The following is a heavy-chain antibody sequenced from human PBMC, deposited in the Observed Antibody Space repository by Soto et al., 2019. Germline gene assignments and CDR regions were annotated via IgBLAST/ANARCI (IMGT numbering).Heavy chain of an antibody. CDR2: INLSGETT. Sequence: APVTLSSKASGYTFTIYNVHWVLQAPGQGLEWMAIINLSGETTYYVQEFEGRVTLTTDTSTSTVYMELSSLRSDDTAVYYCARVRGGGSEYFFDYWGQGTLVTVSS. CDR3: ARVRGGGSEYFFDY. V-gene: IGHV1-46*01. J-gene: IGHJ4*02. CDR1: GYTFTIYN. D-gene: IGHD2-15*01.